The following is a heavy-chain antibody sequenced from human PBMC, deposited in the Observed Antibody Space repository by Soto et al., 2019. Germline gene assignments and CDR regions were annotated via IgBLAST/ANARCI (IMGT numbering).Heavy chain of an antibody. V-gene: IGHV3-73*02. CDR3: TRLITPLDY. J-gene: IGHJ4*01. D-gene: IGHD3-16*01. CDR1: GFTFSDST. CDR2: IRSKVNNLET. Sequence: EVQLVESGGGLVQPGGSLKLSCAASGFTFSDSTMHWVRQTSGRGLEWLGRIRSKVNNLETVYAASVKGRFTNSRVDSKHTAYLQINRLKTEHTAVYYCTRLITPLDYWGRGPLVTVSS.